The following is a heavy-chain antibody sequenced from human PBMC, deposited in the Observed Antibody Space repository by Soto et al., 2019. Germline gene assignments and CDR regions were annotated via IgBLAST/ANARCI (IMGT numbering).Heavy chain of an antibody. V-gene: IGHV1-69*13. J-gene: IGHJ4*02. CDR3: ASLGGHLGSPTQNYFDY. CDR2: IIPIFGTA. D-gene: IGHD3-10*01. CDR1: GGTFSSYA. Sequence: SVKVSCKASGGTFSSYAISWVRQAPGQGLEWMGGIIPIFGTANYAQKFQGRVTITADESTSTAYMELSSLRSEDTAVYYCASLGGHLGSPTQNYFDYWGQGPLVTVSS.